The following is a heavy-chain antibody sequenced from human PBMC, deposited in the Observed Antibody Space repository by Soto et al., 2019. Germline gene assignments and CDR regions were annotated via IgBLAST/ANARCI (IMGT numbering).Heavy chain of an antibody. D-gene: IGHD6-6*01. CDR1: GCTFSSYA. CDR3: ARARGVAARPSRTKYNLFDP. Sequence: QVQLVQSGAEVKKPGSSVKVSCKASGCTFSSYAISWVRQAPGQGLEWMGGIIPIFGTANYAQKFQGRVTITADESTSTEYMALSSLRSEDTAVYYCARARGVAARPSRTKYNLFDPWGQGTLVTVSS. CDR2: IIPIFGTA. J-gene: IGHJ5*02. V-gene: IGHV1-69*01.